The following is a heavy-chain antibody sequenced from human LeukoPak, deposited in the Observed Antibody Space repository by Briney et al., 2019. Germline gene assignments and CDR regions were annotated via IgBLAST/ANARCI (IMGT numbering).Heavy chain of an antibody. V-gene: IGHV4-34*01. J-gene: IGHJ5*02. CDR1: GGSFSGYY. CDR2: INHSGST. Sequence: SETLSLTCAVYGGSFSGYYWSWIRQPPGKGLEWIGEINHSGSTNYNPSLKSRVTISVDTSKNQFSLKLSSVTAADTAVYYCARAPGWFDPWGQGTLVTVSS. CDR3: ARAPGWFDP.